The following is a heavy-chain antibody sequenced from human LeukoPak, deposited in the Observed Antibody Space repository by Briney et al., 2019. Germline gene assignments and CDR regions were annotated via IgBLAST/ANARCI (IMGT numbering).Heavy chain of an antibody. CDR1: GFTFSAFG. J-gene: IGHJ4*02. D-gene: IGHD3-22*01. V-gene: IGHV3-64*01. CDR2: ISGVGGST. Sequence: PGGSLSLSCAASGFTFSAFGMHWVRQAPGKGLEYVSAISGVGGSTYYANSVKVRFTISRDNSKNTLYLQMGSLRAEDMAVYYCARVRSYGSSGYYYDYWGQGTLVTVSS. CDR3: ARVRSYGSSGYYYDY.